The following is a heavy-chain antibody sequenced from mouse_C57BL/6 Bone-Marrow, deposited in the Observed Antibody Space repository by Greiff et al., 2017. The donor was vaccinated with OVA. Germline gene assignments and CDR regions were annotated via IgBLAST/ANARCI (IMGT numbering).Heavy chain of an antibody. V-gene: IGHV1-81*01. CDR3: ARRGNWDFDV. J-gene: IGHJ1*03. CDR1: GYTFTSYG. CDR2: IYPRSGNT. Sequence: VQLQQSGAELARPGASVKLSCKASGYTFTSYGISWVKQRTGQGLEWIGEIYPRSGNTYYNEKFKGKATLTADKSSSTAYMELRSLTSEDSAVYFCARRGNWDFDVWGTGTTVTVSS.